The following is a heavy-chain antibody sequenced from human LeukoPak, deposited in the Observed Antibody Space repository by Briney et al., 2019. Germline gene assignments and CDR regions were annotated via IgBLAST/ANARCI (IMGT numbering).Heavy chain of an antibody. V-gene: IGHV4-30-4*01. J-gene: IGHJ4*02. D-gene: IGHD5-18*01. CDR1: GGSISSGDYY. Sequence: SQTLSLTCTVSGGSISSGDYYWRWIRQPPGKGLEWIGYIYYSGSTYYNPSLKSRVTISVGTSKNQVSLKLNSVTAADTAVYYCARDSEYNYGLDYWGQGTLVTVSS. CDR2: IYYSGST. CDR3: ARDSEYNYGLDY.